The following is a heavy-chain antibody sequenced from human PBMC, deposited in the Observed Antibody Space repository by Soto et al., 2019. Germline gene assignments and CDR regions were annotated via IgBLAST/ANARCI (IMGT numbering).Heavy chain of an antibody. D-gene: IGHD3-22*01. CDR1: GFTFDDYT. V-gene: IGHV3-43*01. J-gene: IGHJ6*02. CDR3: AKDSYYYDSSGYFTGYYYGMDV. CDR2: ISWDGGST. Sequence: EVQLVESGGVVVQPGGSLRLSCAASGFTFDDYTMHWVRQAPGKGLEWVSLISWDGGSTYYADSVKGRFTISRDNSKNSLYLQMNSLRTEDTALYYCAKDSYYYDSSGYFTGYYYGMDVWGQGTTVTVSS.